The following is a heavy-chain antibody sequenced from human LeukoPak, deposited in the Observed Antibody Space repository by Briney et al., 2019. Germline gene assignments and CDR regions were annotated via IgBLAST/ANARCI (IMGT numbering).Heavy chain of an antibody. CDR3: VRGCYSTTYYTNAFDY. V-gene: IGHV1-2*02. D-gene: IGHD2-2*02. J-gene: IGHJ4*02. CDR2: ISPNSGGT. Sequence: ASVKVSCKTSGNTFTGYHIHWVRQAPGQGLEWVGWISPNSGGTDYAQNFQGRVTMTWDMSISTAYMDLSSLKSDDTAVYYCVRGCYSTTYYTNAFDYWGQGTLVTVSS. CDR1: GNTFTGYH.